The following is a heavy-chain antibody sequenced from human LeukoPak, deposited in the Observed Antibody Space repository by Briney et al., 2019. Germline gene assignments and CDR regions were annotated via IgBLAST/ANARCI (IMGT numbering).Heavy chain of an antibody. Sequence: PGGSLRLSCAASGFIFSDYYMNWIRQAPGKGLEWVSYISSSGSTIYYADSVKGRFTISRDNAKNSPYLQMNSLRAEDTAVYYCASGGSGYSPLDYWGQGTLVTVSS. CDR2: ISSSGSTI. V-gene: IGHV3-11*04. J-gene: IGHJ4*02. CDR3: ASGGSGYSPLDY. CDR1: GFIFSDYY. D-gene: IGHD3-22*01.